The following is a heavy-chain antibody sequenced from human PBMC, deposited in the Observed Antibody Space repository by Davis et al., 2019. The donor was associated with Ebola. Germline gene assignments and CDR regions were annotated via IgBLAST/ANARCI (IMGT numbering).Heavy chain of an antibody. D-gene: IGHD1-26*01. CDR2: IYRDDDK. CDR1: WFPLTTSGVG. V-gene: IGHV2-5*02. J-gene: IGHJ4*02. Sequence: SGPPQMTPTHTLTLTCTFSWFPLTTSGVGVGWIRQPPGKSLECLSLIYRDDDKRYSPSLKSRLIITKDTSKNQVVLTMTNMDPVDTATYYCANTRSDYYGGYWGQGTLVAVSS. CDR3: ANTRSDYYGGY.